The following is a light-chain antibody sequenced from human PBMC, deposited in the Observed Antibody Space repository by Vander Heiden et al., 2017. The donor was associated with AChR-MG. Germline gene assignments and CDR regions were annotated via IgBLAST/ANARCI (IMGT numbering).Light chain of an antibody. CDR2: GAS. J-gene: IGKJ1*01. V-gene: IGKV3-15*01. Sequence: EIVITQPPATLSVSPGERATRSCRASQSVSSNIAWYQQKPGQAPRLLISGASTRATGIPARFSGSGSGTEFTLTISSLQSDSFAVYYCQQYNHWPATFGQGTKVEIK. CDR3: QQYNHWPAT. CDR1: QSVSSN.